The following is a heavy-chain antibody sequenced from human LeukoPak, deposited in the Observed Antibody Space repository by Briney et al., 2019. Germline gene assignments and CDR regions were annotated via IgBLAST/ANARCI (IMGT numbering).Heavy chain of an antibody. CDR1: GFTFSSYS. CDR2: ISSSSSTI. V-gene: IGHV3-48*04. Sequence: GGSLRLSCAASGFTFSSYSMNWVRQAPGKGLEWVSYISSSSSTIYYADSVKGRFTISRDNAKNSLYLQMNSLRAEDTAVYYCASLLIPHPEAYCSGGSCRPNWFDPWGQGTLVTVSS. J-gene: IGHJ5*02. CDR3: ASLLIPHPEAYCSGGSCRPNWFDP. D-gene: IGHD2-15*01.